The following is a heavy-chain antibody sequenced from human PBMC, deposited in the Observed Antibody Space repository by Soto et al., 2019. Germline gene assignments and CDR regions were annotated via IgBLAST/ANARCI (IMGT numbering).Heavy chain of an antibody. J-gene: IGHJ6*02. Sequence: QVQLQESGPGLVKPSETLSLTCTVSGGSISSYYWSWIWQPPRKGLEWIGDIYYSGSTNYNPSLKSRVSISVDTSNNQFSLKLSSVTAADTAVYYCAREGYDSRSYYYYGMDVWGQGPTVTVSS. D-gene: IGHD3-22*01. CDR3: AREGYDSRSYYYYGMDV. V-gene: IGHV4-59*01. CDR2: IYYSGST. CDR1: GGSISSYY.